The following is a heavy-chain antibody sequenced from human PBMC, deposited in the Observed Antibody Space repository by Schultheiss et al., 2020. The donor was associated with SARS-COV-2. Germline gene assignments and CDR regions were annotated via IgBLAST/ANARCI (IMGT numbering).Heavy chain of an antibody. CDR3: ALGYYGSGSQDRWGYFDY. CDR2: INSDGSST. D-gene: IGHD3-10*01. V-gene: IGHV3-23*01. Sequence: GGSLRLSCAASGFTFSSYAMSWVRQAPGKGLEWVGRINSDGSSTSYADSVKGRFTISRDNAKNSLYLQMNSLRDEDTAVYYCALGYYGSGSQDRWGYFDYWGQGTLVTVSS. J-gene: IGHJ4*02. CDR1: GFTFSSYA.